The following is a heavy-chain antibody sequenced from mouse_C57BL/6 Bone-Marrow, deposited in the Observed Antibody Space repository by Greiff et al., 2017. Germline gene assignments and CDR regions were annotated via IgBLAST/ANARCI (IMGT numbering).Heavy chain of an antibody. J-gene: IGHJ3*01. V-gene: IGHV1-5*01. D-gene: IGHD2-10*01. CDR3: TRAYSGNTGFAY. Sequence: EVQGVESGTVLERRGASGKMAWREEGERGRKEGGGGGGERPGQGRVGIGVIYPCNSDTSYNQTFKGKAKLTAVTSASTAYMELSSLTNEDSAFYYCTRAYSGNTGFAYWGQGTLVTVSA. CDR1: GERGRKEG. CDR2: IYPCNSDT.